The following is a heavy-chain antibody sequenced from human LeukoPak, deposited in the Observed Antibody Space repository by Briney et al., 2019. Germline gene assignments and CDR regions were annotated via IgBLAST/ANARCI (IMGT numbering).Heavy chain of an antibody. D-gene: IGHD6-13*01. V-gene: IGHV4-39*07. CDR2: IYYSGST. CDR1: GGSISSSSYY. J-gene: IGHJ4*02. Sequence: SETLSLTCTVSGGSISSSSYYWRWIRQPPGKGLEWIGSIYYSGSTYYNPSLKSRVTISVDTSKNQFSLKLSSVTAADTAVYYCARGVAAAGAYFDYWGQGTLVTVSS. CDR3: ARGVAAAGAYFDY.